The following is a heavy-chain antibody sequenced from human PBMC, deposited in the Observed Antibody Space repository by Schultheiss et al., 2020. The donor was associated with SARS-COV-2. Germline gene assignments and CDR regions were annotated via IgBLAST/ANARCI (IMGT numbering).Heavy chain of an antibody. J-gene: IGHJ6*02. CDR1: GGSISSSSYY. CDR2: IYYSGST. V-gene: IGHV4-61*01. Sequence: SETLSLTCTVSGGSISSSSYYWSWIRQPPGKGLEWIGYIYYSGSTNYNPSLKSRVTISVDTSKNQFSLKLSSVTAADTAVYYCARDARYGFRGRSERGMDVWGQGTTVTVSS. D-gene: IGHD5-24*01. CDR3: ARDARYGFRGRSERGMDV.